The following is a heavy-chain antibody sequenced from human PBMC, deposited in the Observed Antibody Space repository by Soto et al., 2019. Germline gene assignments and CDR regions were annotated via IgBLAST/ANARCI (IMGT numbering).Heavy chain of an antibody. V-gene: IGHV3-53*01. CDR2: MSSGVYT. D-gene: IGHD2-21*01. Sequence: EVQLVESGGGLIQRGGSLRLSCAASGLNVTRNYMSWVRQAPGKGLEWVSVMSSGVYTYYADSVKGRFTISRDNSKNTLFLQINSLITEVTAVYYCARLFGRYGWFDPWGQGTLVTVSS. CDR3: ARLFGRYGWFDP. J-gene: IGHJ5*02. CDR1: GLNVTRNY.